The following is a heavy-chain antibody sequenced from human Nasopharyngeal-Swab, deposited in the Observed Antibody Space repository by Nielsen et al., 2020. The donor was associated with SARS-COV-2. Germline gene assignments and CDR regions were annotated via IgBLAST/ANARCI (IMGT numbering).Heavy chain of an antibody. V-gene: IGHV4-38-2*02. CDR3: ARDPPRFGELLPFDY. CDR2: IYHSGST. D-gene: IGHD3-10*01. Sequence: SETLSLTCTVFGYSISSGYYWGWIRQPPGKGLEWIGSIYHSGSTYYNPSLKSRVTISVDTSKNQFSLKLSSVTAADTAVYYCARDPPRFGELLPFDYWGQGTLVTVSS. CDR1: GYSISSGYY. J-gene: IGHJ4*02.